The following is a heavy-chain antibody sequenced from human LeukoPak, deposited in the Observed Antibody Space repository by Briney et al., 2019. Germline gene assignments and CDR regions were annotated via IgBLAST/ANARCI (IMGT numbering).Heavy chain of an antibody. CDR1: GYTLTELS. Sequence: GASVKVSCKVSGYTLTELSIHWVRQAPGKGLEWMGGFDPEDGETIYAQKFQGRVTMTEDTSTDTAYMELSSLRSEDTAVYYCATGPGDLGPFDYWGQGTLVTVSS. CDR2: FDPEDGET. V-gene: IGHV1-24*01. D-gene: IGHD3-16*01. CDR3: ATGPGDLGPFDY. J-gene: IGHJ4*02.